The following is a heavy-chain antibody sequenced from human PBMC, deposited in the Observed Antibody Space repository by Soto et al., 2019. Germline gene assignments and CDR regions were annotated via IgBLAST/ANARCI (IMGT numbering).Heavy chain of an antibody. CDR1: GFAFSDYG. CDR2: ISYDGIYE. J-gene: IGHJ3*02. CDR3: SNYGAGIAVTGHETFEI. Sequence: QVQLVESGGGVVQPGKSLRLSCAASGFAFSDYGMHWVRQTPGKGLEWVALISYDGIYEYYDDSVKGRFTLSRDNSENTLYLQMNSLSTGDTAIYYFSNYGAGIAVTGHETFEIWGQGTMVTVSS. D-gene: IGHD3-10*01. V-gene: IGHV3-30*18.